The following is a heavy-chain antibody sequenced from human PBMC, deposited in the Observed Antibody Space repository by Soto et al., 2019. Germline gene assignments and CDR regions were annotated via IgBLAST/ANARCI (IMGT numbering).Heavy chain of an antibody. Sequence: TSETLSLTCAVYCGSFSGYYWSWIRQPPGKGLEWIGEINHSGSTNYNPSLKSRVTISVDTSKNQFSLKLSSVTAADTAVYYCARGSRGYYDFWSGYYTGYYYGMDVWGQGTTVTVSS. CDR1: CGSFSGYY. V-gene: IGHV4-34*01. D-gene: IGHD3-3*01. J-gene: IGHJ6*02. CDR2: INHSGST. CDR3: ARGSRGYYDFWSGYYTGYYYGMDV.